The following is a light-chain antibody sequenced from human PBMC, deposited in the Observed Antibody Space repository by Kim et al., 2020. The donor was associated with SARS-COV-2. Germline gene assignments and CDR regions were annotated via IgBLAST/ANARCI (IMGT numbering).Light chain of an antibody. CDR3: SSYIRGSTNYV. CDR1: SSDVGGYKY. V-gene: IGLV2-14*01. J-gene: IGLJ1*01. CDR2: EVS. Sequence: QSTTISYTETSSDVGGYKYVSWYQPHPGKAPKLVIYEVSNRPSGVSNRFSGSKSGNTASLTVSGLQAEDEADYYCSSYIRGSTNYVVGTGTRSPS.